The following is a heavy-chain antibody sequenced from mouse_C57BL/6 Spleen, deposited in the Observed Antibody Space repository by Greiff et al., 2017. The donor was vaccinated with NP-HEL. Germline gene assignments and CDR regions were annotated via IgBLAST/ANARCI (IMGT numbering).Heavy chain of an antibody. CDR3: ARQDLYYGSSWFAY. CDR1: GYAFSSYW. CDR2: IYPGDGDT. J-gene: IGHJ3*01. V-gene: IGHV1-80*01. D-gene: IGHD1-1*01. Sequence: QVQLKQSGAELVKPGASVKISCKASGYAFSSYWMNWVKQRPGKGLEWIGQIYPGDGDTNYNGKFKGKATLTADKSSSTAYMQLSSLTSEDSAVYFCARQDLYYGSSWFAYWGQGTLVTVSA.